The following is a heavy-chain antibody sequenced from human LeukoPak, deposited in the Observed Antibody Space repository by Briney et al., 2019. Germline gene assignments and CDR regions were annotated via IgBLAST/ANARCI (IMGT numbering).Heavy chain of an antibody. J-gene: IGHJ4*02. V-gene: IGHV4-59*01. Sequence: KPSETLSLTCTVSGGSISSYYWSWIRQPPGKGLEWIGYIYYSGSTNYNPSLKSRVTISVDTSKNQFSLKLSSVTAADTAVYYCARVVAGTDYFDYWGQGTLVTVSS. CDR2: IYYSGST. D-gene: IGHD6-19*01. CDR1: GGSISSYY. CDR3: ARVVAGTDYFDY.